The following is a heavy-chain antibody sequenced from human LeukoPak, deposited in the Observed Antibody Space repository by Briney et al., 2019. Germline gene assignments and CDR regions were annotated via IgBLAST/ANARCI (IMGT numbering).Heavy chain of an antibody. CDR2: ISYDGSNK. D-gene: IGHD3/OR15-3a*01. Sequence: GGSLRLSCAASGFTFSSYAMHWVRQAPGKGLEWVAVISYDGSNKYYADSVKGRFTISRDNSKNTLYLQMNSLRAEDTAVYYCAKDALDSDYYYYGMDVWGQGTTVTVSS. J-gene: IGHJ6*02. CDR3: AKDALDSDYYYYGMDV. V-gene: IGHV3-30-3*01. CDR1: GFTFSSYA.